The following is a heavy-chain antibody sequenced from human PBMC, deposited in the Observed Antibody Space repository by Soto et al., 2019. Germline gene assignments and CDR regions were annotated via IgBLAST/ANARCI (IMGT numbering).Heavy chain of an antibody. CDR3: ARVMTTVVTPYYYYGMDV. CDR2: ISAYNGNT. D-gene: IGHD4-17*01. CDR1: GYTFTSYG. J-gene: IGHJ6*02. V-gene: IGHV1-18*01. Sequence: QVQLVQSGAEVKKPGASVKVSCKASGYTFTSYGISWVRQAPGQGLEWRGWISAYNGNTNYAQKLQGRVTMTIDTSTSTAYVELRSLRSDDTAVYYCARVMTTVVTPYYYYGMDVWGQGTTVTVSS.